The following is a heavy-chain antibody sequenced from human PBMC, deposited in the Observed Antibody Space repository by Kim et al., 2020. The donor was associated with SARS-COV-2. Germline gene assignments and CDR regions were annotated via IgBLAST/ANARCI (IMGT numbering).Heavy chain of an antibody. CDR1: GGSISSYY. CDR2: IYYSGST. V-gene: IGHV4-59*01. J-gene: IGHJ5*02. Sequence: SETLSLTCTISGGSISSYYWSWIRQPPGKGLEWIGYIYYSGSTSYNPSLKSRVTISIDTSKNQFSLKLSSVTAADTAVYYCARNRWFDPWGQGTLVTVSS. CDR3: ARNRWFDP.